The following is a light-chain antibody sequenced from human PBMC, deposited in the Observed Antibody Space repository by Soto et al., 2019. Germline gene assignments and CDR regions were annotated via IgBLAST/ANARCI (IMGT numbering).Light chain of an antibody. Sequence: EIGLTQSPGTLSWSPGEKATLSCRAIQSFINNYLAWYQQKPGQAPRLLIYGASNRATGIPDRFSGSGSGTDFTLTISRLEPEDFAVYYCQQYGSSGTFGQGTKVEIK. V-gene: IGKV3-20*01. J-gene: IGKJ1*01. CDR1: QSFINNY. CDR2: GAS. CDR3: QQYGSSGT.